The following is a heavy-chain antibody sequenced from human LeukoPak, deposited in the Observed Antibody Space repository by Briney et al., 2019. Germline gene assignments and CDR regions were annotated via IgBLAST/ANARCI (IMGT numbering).Heavy chain of an antibody. V-gene: IGHV3-30*03. CDR1: GFSFISYG. D-gene: IGHD2-2*01. CDR3: ASFLVVVPAAVGWFDP. J-gene: IGHJ5*02. CDR2: ISDDGRNK. Sequence: GGSLRLSCAASGFSFISYGMHWVRQAPGKGLEWVGVISDDGRNKKYADSVKGRFTISRDNAKNSLYLQMNSLRAEDTAVYYCASFLVVVPAAVGWFDPWGQGTLVTVSS.